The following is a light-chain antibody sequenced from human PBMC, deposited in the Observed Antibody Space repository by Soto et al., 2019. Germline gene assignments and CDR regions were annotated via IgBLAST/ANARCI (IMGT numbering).Light chain of an antibody. CDR1: QDISNY. J-gene: IGKJ1*01. CDR2: AAS. Sequence: DIQMTQSPSSLSASVGDRVTITCQASQDISNYLNWYQQKPGKAPKLLIYAASSLQSGVPSRFRVRGCGTAFTLTISSRQPEDLVTYVCQKSYSTQTFGQGTKVEIK. CDR3: QKSYSTQT. V-gene: IGKV1-39*01.